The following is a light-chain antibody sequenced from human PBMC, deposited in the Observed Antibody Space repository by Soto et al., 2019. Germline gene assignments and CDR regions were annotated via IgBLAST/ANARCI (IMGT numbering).Light chain of an antibody. CDR3: SSYTSGGNYV. CDR2: DVS. Sequence: QSALTQPASVSGSPGQSVAISCTGTSSDVAAYNFVSWYQQHPGKAPKLMVFDVSNRPSGVSDRFSGSKSSNTASLTISGLQAEDEADYYCSSYTSGGNYVFGTGTKLTVL. J-gene: IGLJ1*01. V-gene: IGLV2-14*01. CDR1: SSDVAAYNF.